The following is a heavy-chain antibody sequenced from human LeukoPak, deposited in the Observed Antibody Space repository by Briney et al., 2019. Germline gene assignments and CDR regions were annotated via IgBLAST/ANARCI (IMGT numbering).Heavy chain of an antibody. Sequence: PSGTLSLTCTVSGGSISSYYWSWIRQPPGKGLEWIGCIYYSGTTNYSPSLKSRVSISVDTSKNQFPLRLSSVTAADTAVYYCARGYSSSWYHFDYWGQATLVTVRS. J-gene: IGHJ4*02. CDR3: ARGYSSSWYHFDY. D-gene: IGHD6-13*01. CDR1: GGSISSYY. CDR2: IYYSGTT. V-gene: IGHV4-59*01.